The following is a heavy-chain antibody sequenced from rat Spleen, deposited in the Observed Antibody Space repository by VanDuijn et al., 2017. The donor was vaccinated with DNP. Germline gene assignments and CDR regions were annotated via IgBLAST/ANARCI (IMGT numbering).Heavy chain of an antibody. CDR3: ARDLKRYFDY. Sequence: VQLQESGPGMVQPSQTLSLTCTVSGFSLTDYSVHWVRQPPGKVLEWIAAISSGGSTYYNSGLKSRLRISRDTSKSQVFLKMNSLQTEDTAMYFCARDLKRYFDYWGQGVMVTVSS. V-gene: IGHV2-6*01. J-gene: IGHJ2*01. CDR2: ISSGGST. CDR1: GFSLTDYS. D-gene: IGHD2-1*01.